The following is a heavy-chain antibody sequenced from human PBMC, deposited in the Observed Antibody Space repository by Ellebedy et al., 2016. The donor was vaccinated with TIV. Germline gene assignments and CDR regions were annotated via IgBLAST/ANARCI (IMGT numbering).Heavy chain of an antibody. CDR1: GYTFTSYG. D-gene: IGHD5-18*01. CDR3: ARDLTAMVTMTY. Sequence: AASVKVSCKASGYTFTSYGISWVRQAPGQGLEWMGWISAYNGNTNYAQKLQGRVTMTTDTSTNTAYMELSSLRSYDTAVYYCARDLTAMVTMTYWGQGTLVTVSS. CDR2: ISAYNGNT. J-gene: IGHJ4*02. V-gene: IGHV1-18*01.